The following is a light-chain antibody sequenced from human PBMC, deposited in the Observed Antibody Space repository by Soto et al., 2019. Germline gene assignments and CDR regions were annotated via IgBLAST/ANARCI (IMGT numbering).Light chain of an antibody. Sequence: DIQMTQSPSSLSASVGDRVTITCRSSHSIRTYVNWYQQKPGTAPKLLIYAAFTLQSGVPSRFSGSRSGPDFXLTISSLQPDDFATYYCQQSNTFWTCGQGTKV. J-gene: IGKJ1*01. V-gene: IGKV1-39*01. CDR2: AAF. CDR3: QQSNTFWT. CDR1: HSIRTY.